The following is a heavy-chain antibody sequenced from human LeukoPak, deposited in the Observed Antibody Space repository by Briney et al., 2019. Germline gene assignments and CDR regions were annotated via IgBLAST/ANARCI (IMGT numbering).Heavy chain of an antibody. CDR3: AKDIAVAGFYYYYGMDV. CDR1: GFTFSSYS. Sequence: GGSLRLSCAASGFTFSSYSMNWVRQAPGKGLEWVAVISYDGSNKYYADSVKGRFTISRDNSKNTLYLQMNSLRAEDTAVYYCAKDIAVAGFYYYYGMDVWGQGTTVTVSS. V-gene: IGHV3-30*18. D-gene: IGHD6-19*01. J-gene: IGHJ6*02. CDR2: ISYDGSNK.